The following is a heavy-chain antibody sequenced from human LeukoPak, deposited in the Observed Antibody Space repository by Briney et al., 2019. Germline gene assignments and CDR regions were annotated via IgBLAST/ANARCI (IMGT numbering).Heavy chain of an antibody. J-gene: IGHJ4*02. V-gene: IGHV3-23*01. Sequence: GGSLRLSCSASGFTFSNYGMSWVRQAPGKGLEWVSGIHGSSGSTYYADSVKGRSTISRDNSKNTLYLQMNSLRAEDMAVYYCAREGGELLLDYWGQGTLVTVSS. CDR1: GFTFSNYG. D-gene: IGHD1-26*01. CDR2: IHGSSGST. CDR3: AREGGELLLDY.